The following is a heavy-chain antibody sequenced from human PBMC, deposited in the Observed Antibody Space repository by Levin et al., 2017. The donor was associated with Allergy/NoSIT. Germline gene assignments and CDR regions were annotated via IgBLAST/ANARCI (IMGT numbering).Heavy chain of an antibody. J-gene: IGHJ4*02. Sequence: GGSLRLSCAASGFTFSSYSMNWVRQAPGKGLEWVSYISSSSSTIYYADSVKGRFTISRDNAKNSLYLQMNSLRDEDTAVYYCAKDGAVVVPAAIVPLFDYWGQGTLVTVSS. V-gene: IGHV3-48*02. D-gene: IGHD2-2*01. CDR1: GFTFSSYS. CDR3: AKDGAVVVPAAIVPLFDY. CDR2: ISSSSSTI.